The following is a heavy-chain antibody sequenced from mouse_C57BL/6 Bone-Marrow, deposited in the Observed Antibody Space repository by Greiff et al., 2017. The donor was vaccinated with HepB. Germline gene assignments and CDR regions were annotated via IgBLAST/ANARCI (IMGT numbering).Heavy chain of an antibody. J-gene: IGHJ4*01. CDR3: ARVAPDYYGSSSYAMDY. CDR1: GYASSSYW. D-gene: IGHD1-1*01. Sequence: QVQLQQSGAELVKPGASVKISCKASGYASSSYWMNWVKQRSGKGLEWIGQMYPGDGDTNYNGKLKGKATLTADKSSSTAYMQLSSLTSEDSAVYFCARVAPDYYGSSSYAMDYWGQGTSVTVSS. V-gene: IGHV1-80*01. CDR2: MYPGDGDT.